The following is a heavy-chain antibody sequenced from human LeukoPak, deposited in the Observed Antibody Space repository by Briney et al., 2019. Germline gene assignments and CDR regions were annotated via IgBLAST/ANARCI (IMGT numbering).Heavy chain of an antibody. J-gene: IGHJ4*02. Sequence: SQTLSLTCAVSGGSISSGGYSWSWIRQPPGKGMEWIGYIYHSGRTYYNPSLKSRVTISVDRFKNQFSLKLSSVTAADTAVYYCARNYYYGSGSLFDYWGQGTLVTVSS. CDR1: GGSISSGGYS. D-gene: IGHD3-10*01. CDR3: ARNYYYGSGSLFDY. V-gene: IGHV4-30-2*01. CDR2: IYHSGRT.